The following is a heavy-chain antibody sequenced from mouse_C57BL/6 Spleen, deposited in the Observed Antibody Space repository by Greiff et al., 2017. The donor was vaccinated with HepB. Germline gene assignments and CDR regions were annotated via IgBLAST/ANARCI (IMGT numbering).Heavy chain of an antibody. CDR1: GFTFSSYG. D-gene: IGHD1-1*01. V-gene: IGHV5-6*01. Sequence: EVMLVESGGDLVKPGGSLKLSCAASGFTFSSYGMSWVRQTPDKRLEWVATISSGGSYTYYPDSVKGRFTISRDNAKNTLYLQMSSLKSEDTAMYYCALITTVVAEAMDYWGQGTSVTVSS. CDR3: ALITTVVAEAMDY. J-gene: IGHJ4*01. CDR2: ISSGGSYT.